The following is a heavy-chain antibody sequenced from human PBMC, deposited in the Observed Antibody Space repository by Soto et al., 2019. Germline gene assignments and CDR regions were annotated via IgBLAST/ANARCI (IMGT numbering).Heavy chain of an antibody. CDR1: GFTFRDYA. D-gene: IGHD2-2*01. CDR3: AKHSRETTTCCGED. J-gene: IGHJ4*02. CDR2: VSNSGSST. Sequence: VGSLRLSCAASGFTFRDYAMSWVRQAPGRGLEWVSGVSNSGSSTYYADSVKGRFTISRDNSKNTLYLQMNSLRAEDTAVYYCAKHSRETTTCCGEDWGQGTRITVSS. V-gene: IGHV3-23*01.